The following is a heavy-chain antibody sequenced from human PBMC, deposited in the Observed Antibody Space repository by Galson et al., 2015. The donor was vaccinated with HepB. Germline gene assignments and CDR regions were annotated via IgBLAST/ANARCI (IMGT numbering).Heavy chain of an antibody. CDR3: ARNGYSGYDSDYYYYYGMDV. CDR1: GYTFTSYG. J-gene: IGHJ6*02. D-gene: IGHD5-12*01. CDR2: ISAYSGYT. V-gene: IGHV1-18*04. Sequence: SVKVSCKASGYTFTSYGISWVRQAPGQGLEWMGCISAYSGYTKYAQKLQGRVTMTTDTSTSTAYMELRSLRSDDTAVYYCARNGYSGYDSDYYYYYGMDVWGQGTTVTVSS.